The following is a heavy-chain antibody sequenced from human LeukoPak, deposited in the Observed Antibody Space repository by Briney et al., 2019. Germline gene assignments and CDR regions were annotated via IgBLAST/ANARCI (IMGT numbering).Heavy chain of an antibody. J-gene: IGHJ5*02. CDR2: INHSGST. CDR3: ARGGYSYGYSWFDP. V-gene: IGHV4-34*01. D-gene: IGHD5-18*01. Sequence: SETLSLTCAVYGGSFGGYYWSWIRQPPGKGLEWIGEINHSGSTNYNPSLKSRVTISVDTSKNQFSLKLSSVTAADTAVYYCARGGYSYGYSWFDPWGQGTLVTVSS. CDR1: GGSFGGYY.